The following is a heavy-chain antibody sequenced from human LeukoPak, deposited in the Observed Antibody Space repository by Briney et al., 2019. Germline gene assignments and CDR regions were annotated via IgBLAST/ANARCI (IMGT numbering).Heavy chain of an antibody. J-gene: IGHJ4*02. V-gene: IGHV3-20*04. CDR1: GFNFDNYG. CDR3: ASGLELDY. CDR2: IKWNGGST. Sequence: GGSLRLSCAASGFNFDNYGMSWVRQAPGKGLEWVSGIKWNGGSTGYADSVKGRFTISRDNAKNSLYLQMNSLRAEDTALYYCASGLELDYWGQGTLVTVSS. D-gene: IGHD3/OR15-3a*01.